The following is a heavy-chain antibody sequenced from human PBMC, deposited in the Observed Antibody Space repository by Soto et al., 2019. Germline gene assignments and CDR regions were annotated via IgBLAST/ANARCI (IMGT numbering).Heavy chain of an antibody. V-gene: IGHV2-5*02. CDR1: GFSLTSRPMG. Sequence: QITLKESGPPLVKPTQTLTLTCTFSGFSLTSRPMGVGCIRQPPGKALEWLVFIYWDDDKRYSPSLKSRLTITKDTSGNQVVLTMTNMDPVDTATYYCAHRLSGYNWNGGYFDYWGQGALVTVSS. D-gene: IGHD1-1*01. J-gene: IGHJ4*02. CDR2: IYWDDDK. CDR3: AHRLSGYNWNGGYFDY.